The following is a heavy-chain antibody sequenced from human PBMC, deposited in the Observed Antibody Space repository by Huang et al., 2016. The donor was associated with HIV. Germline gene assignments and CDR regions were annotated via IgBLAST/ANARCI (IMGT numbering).Heavy chain of an antibody. CDR2: INYDGST. D-gene: IGHD3-3*01. CDR3: ARDIAIFGEPLDS. J-gene: IGHJ4*02. CDR1: GVSVTRSPWY. V-gene: IGHV4-39*01. Sequence: QPRLQESGPGLVKPSETLSLTCTVSGVSVTRSPWYWVWVRESPGKGLEWIASINYDGSTYYKSSLKSRLTTSLDTSKNQFSLKRTSVTAADTAVDFCARDIAIFGEPLDSWGQGTAVTVSS.